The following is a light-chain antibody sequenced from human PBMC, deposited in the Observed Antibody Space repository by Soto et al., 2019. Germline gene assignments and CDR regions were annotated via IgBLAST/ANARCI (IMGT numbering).Light chain of an antibody. V-gene: IGKV1-39*01. CDR3: QQSYSSPIT. CDR2: AAS. CDR1: QSISYY. Sequence: DIQMTQSPSSLSASVGDRVTITCRASQSISYYLNLYQQTPGMAPKVLIYAASNLQSGVPSRFSGSGSGTDFTLTISSLQPEDFVTYYCQQSYSSPITFGHGTRLEIK. J-gene: IGKJ5*01.